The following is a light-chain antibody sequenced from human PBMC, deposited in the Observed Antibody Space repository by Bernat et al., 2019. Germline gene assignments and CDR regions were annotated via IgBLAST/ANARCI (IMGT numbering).Light chain of an antibody. CDR3: SSYTSSGTWV. V-gene: IGLV2-14*01. J-gene: IGLJ3*02. Sequence: QSALTQPASVSGSPGQSITISCTGTSSDVGGYDYVSWHQQHPGKAPKLMIYDVSNRPSGVSNRFSGSKSGNTASLTISGLQAEDEADYYCSSYTSSGTWVFGGGTKLTVL. CDR1: SSDVGGYDY. CDR2: DVS.